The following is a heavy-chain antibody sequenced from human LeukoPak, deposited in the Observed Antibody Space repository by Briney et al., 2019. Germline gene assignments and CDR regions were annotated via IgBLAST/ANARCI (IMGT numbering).Heavy chain of an antibody. CDR1: GFIFNSYG. CDR3: AKDKYSSSSGGFDY. J-gene: IGHJ4*02. V-gene: IGHV3-23*01. Sequence: GGSVRLSCAASGFIFNSYGMSWVRQAPGKGLEWVSGISRSGFSTDYADSVKGRFTTSRDKSKNTLYLQMNSLRAEDTAVYYCAKDKYSSSSGGFDYWGQGTLVTVSS. CDR2: ISRSGFST. D-gene: IGHD6-6*01.